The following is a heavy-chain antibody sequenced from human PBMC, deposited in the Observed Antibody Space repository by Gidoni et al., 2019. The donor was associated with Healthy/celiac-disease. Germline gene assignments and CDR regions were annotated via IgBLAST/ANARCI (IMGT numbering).Heavy chain of an antibody. Sequence: HVQLVQSGAEVKKPGSSVKVSCKASGGTFSSYAISWVRQAPGQGLEWMGGIIPIVGTANYAQKFQGRVTITADESTSTAYMELSSLRSEDTAVYYCAREWRFPRKDYYYGMDVWGQGTTVTVSS. CDR3: AREWRFPRKDYYYGMDV. CDR2: IIPIVGTA. V-gene: IGHV1-69*01. CDR1: GGTFSSYA. D-gene: IGHD3-3*01. J-gene: IGHJ6*02.